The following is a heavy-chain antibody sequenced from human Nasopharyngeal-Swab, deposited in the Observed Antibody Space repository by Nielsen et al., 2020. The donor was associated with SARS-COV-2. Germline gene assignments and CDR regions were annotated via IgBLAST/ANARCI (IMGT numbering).Heavy chain of an antibody. V-gene: IGHV1-46*01. CDR2: IYPGGGRT. CDR3: ARGLMGAHNWFDS. J-gene: IGHJ5*01. Sequence: WVRQAPGQGLQWMGIIYPGGGRTRYAQTFQGRVTMTRDTSTNTVYMELSSLRSEDTAVYYCARGLMGAHNWFDSWGQGTLVTVSS. D-gene: IGHD1-26*01.